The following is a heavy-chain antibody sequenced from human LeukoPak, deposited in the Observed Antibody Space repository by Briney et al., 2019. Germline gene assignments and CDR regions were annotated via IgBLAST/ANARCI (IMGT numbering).Heavy chain of an antibody. CDR3: ARGRRGRYSADYDY. D-gene: IGHD1-26*01. V-gene: IGHV1-2*02. Sequence: ASVAVSCKASGYTFSGYYIHWVRQAPGQGLEWMGWINPNSGDTNYAQKFQGRVTMTSDTSISTAYMELSRLRSDDTAVFYCARGRRGRYSADYDYWCQGTLVTVSS. CDR1: GYTFSGYY. CDR2: INPNSGDT. J-gene: IGHJ4*02.